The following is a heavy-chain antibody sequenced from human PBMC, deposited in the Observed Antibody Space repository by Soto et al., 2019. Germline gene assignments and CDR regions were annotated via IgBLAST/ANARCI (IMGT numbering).Heavy chain of an antibody. D-gene: IGHD6-19*01. CDR1: GYTFTDYY. CDR2: INPNNGVT. CDR3: ARGALTVANWFDP. V-gene: IGHV1-2*02. Sequence: QVQLVQSGAEVKKTGASVKVSCKASGYTFTDYYMNWVRQAPGQGLEWMGWINPNNGVTNYAQKFQGRVTMSRDTSISTAYMDLSRLRSDDTALYYCARGALTVANWFDPWGQGTQVPVSS. J-gene: IGHJ5*02.